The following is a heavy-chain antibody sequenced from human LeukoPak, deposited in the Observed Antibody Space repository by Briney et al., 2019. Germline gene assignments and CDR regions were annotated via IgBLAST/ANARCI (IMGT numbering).Heavy chain of an antibody. D-gene: IGHD1-26*01. J-gene: IGHJ4*02. Sequence: PSETLSLICAVYGGPLSGYYWSGIRQPPGKGLEWIGKINHSGSTNYNPSLTRRVHISVETSKNQFDLKLGSVCAADTALYYCARRKGVVGATFDYWGQGTLVTVSS. CDR3: ARRKGVVGATFDY. CDR2: INHSGST. CDR1: GGPLSGYY. V-gene: IGHV4-34*01.